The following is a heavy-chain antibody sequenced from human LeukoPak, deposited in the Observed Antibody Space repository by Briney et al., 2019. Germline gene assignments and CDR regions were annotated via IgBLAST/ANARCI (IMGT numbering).Heavy chain of an antibody. CDR2: ISGSGGST. J-gene: IGHJ5*02. CDR3: AKDAAYSSSWSNWFDP. D-gene: IGHD6-13*01. Sequence: GGSLRLSCAASGFTFSSYAMSWVRQAPGKGLEWVSAISGSGGSTYYADSVKGRFIISRDNSKNTLYLQMNSLRAEDTAVYYCAKDAAYSSSWSNWFDPWGQGTLVTVSS. V-gene: IGHV3-23*01. CDR1: GFTFSSYA.